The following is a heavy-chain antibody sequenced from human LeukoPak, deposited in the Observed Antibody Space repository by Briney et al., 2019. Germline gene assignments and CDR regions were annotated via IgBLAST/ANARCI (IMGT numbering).Heavy chain of an antibody. V-gene: IGHV1-18*04. Sequence: ASVKVSCKASGYTFTSYGISWVRQAPGQGLEWMGWISAYNGNTNYAQKLQGRVTMTTDTSPSTAYMELRSLRSDDTAVYYCASYCSGGSCYPYDAFDIWGQGTMVTVSS. D-gene: IGHD2-15*01. J-gene: IGHJ3*02. CDR3: ASYCSGGSCYPYDAFDI. CDR2: ISAYNGNT. CDR1: GYTFTSYG.